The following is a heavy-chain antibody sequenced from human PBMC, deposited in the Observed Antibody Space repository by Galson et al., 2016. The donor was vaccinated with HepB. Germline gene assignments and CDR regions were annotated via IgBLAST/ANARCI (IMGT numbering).Heavy chain of an antibody. CDR1: VCSISSTRYY. Sequence: SHTCPFTVCSISSTRYYWGGLRQSRGGGLVGIGCIYFRGRTYFNPSLKRRVTISVDTSKNTFSLKLSSVTATDTAVYYCARQGDGEGLDLDYWGQGTLVTVSS. J-gene: IGHJ4*02. D-gene: IGHD3-10*01. CDR2: IYFRGRT. V-gene: IGHV4-39*01. CDR3: ARQGDGEGLDLDY.